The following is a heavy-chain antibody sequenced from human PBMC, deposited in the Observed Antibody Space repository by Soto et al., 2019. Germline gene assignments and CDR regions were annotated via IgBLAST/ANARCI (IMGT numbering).Heavy chain of an antibody. CDR2: MNPNSGNT. V-gene: IGHV1-8*01. J-gene: IGHJ6*02. D-gene: IGHD6-19*01. Sequence: QVQLVQSGAEVKKPGASVKVSCKASGYTFTSYDINWVRQATGQGLEWMGWMNPNSGNTGYAQKFQGRVTMTRNTSISTAYMELSSLRSEDTAVYYCASPYSSGYYYYYGMDVWGQGTTVTVSS. CDR1: GYTFTSYD. CDR3: ASPYSSGYYYYYGMDV.